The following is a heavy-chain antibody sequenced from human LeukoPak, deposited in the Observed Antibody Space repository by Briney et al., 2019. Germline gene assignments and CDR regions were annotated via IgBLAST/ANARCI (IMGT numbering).Heavy chain of an antibody. D-gene: IGHD3-3*01. CDR3: AREFYDFWSGPFDY. Sequence: SETLSLTCTVSGGSISSYYWSWIRQPPGKGLEWIGYIYYSGSTNYNPSLKSRVTISVDTSKNQFSLKLSSVTAADTAVYYCAREFYDFWSGPFDYWGQGTLVTVSS. J-gene: IGHJ4*02. CDR2: IYYSGST. CDR1: GGSISSYY. V-gene: IGHV4-59*01.